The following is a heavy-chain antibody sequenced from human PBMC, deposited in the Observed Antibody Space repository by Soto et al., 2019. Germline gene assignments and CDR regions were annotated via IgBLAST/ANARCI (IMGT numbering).Heavy chain of an antibody. V-gene: IGHV1-3*01. J-gene: IGHJ4*02. CDR3: ARSPGYSYGDY. CDR2: INAGNGNT. CDR1: GCTFTIYA. Sequence: ASVKVSCKASGCTFTIYAMHWVRQAPGQRLEWMGWINAGNGNTKYSQKFQGRVTITRDTSASTAYMELSSLRSEDTAVYYCARSPGYSYGDYWGQGTLVTVSS. D-gene: IGHD5-18*01.